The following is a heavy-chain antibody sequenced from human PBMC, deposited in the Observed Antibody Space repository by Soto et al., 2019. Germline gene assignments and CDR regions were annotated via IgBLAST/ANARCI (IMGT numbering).Heavy chain of an antibody. V-gene: IGHV1-18*01. Sequence: ASVKVSCKASGYIFTRYGISWVRQAPGQGLEWMGWISTYNGNTNYAQKLQGRVTITTDTSTSTAYMELRSLRSDDTAMYYCAKARDQQWVRLPFDYWGQGILVTVSS. CDR2: ISTYNGNT. D-gene: IGHD6-19*01. J-gene: IGHJ4*02. CDR1: GYIFTRYG. CDR3: AKARDQQWVRLPFDY.